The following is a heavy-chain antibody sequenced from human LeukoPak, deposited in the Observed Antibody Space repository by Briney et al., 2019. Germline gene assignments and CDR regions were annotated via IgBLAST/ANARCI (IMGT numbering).Heavy chain of an antibody. Sequence: GGSLRLSCGASGFTFSNYGMLWVRQSPGKGLEWVAFIRYDGNIKLYADSMKGRFTISRDNAKNSLYLQMNSLRAEDTAVYYCAELGITMIGGVWGKGTTVTISS. CDR2: IRYDGNIK. CDR3: AELGITMIGGV. V-gene: IGHV3-30*02. J-gene: IGHJ6*04. CDR1: GFTFSNYG. D-gene: IGHD3-10*02.